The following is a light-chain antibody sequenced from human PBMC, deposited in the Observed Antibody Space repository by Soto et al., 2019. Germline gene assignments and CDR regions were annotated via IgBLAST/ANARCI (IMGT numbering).Light chain of an antibody. CDR1: SSNIGAGYE. CDR2: GNS. Sequence: QSVLTQPPSVSGAPGQRVTISCTGSSSNIGAGYEVHWYQQLPGTAPKLLSYGNSNRPSGVTDRFSGSNSGTSASLPITGLQAEDEADYYCQSYASSLSAYVFGTGTKLTVL. V-gene: IGLV1-40*01. CDR3: QSYASSLSAYV. J-gene: IGLJ1*01.